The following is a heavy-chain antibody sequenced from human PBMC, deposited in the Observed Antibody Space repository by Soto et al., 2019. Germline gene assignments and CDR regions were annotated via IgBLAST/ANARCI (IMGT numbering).Heavy chain of an antibody. Sequence: QVQLQQWGAGLLKPSETLSLTCAVYGGSFSGYYWSWIRQPPGKGLEWIGEINHSGSTNYNPSLKSRVNISVDTSKTQLSLKLSSVNAADTAVYYCARIGSRSGYDLSWFDPWGQGTLVTVSS. CDR2: INHSGST. D-gene: IGHD5-12*01. CDR3: ARIGSRSGYDLSWFDP. J-gene: IGHJ5*02. V-gene: IGHV4-34*01. CDR1: GGSFSGYY.